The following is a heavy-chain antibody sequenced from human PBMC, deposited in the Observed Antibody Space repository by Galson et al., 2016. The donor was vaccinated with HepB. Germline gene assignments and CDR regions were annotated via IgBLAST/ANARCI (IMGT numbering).Heavy chain of an antibody. D-gene: IGHD6-25*01. Sequence: SLRLSCAASGFTFSGYWMTWVRQAPGKGLEWVANIKQDGSEKNYVDSVKGRFAISRDNVKNLVYLQMNSLRAEDTAMYYCASAPAATESDYWGQGTLVTVSP. CDR1: GFTFSGYW. CDR3: ASAPAATESDY. J-gene: IGHJ4*02. V-gene: IGHV3-7*01. CDR2: IKQDGSEK.